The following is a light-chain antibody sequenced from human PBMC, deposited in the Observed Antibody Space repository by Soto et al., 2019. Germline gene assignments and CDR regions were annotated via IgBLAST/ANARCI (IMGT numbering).Light chain of an antibody. J-gene: IGLJ1*01. Sequence: QAVVTQEPSLTVSPGGTVTLTCGSSTGAVTSGHYPYWIQQKPGQAPRTLISDTSNKHSWTPARFSGSLLGGKAALTLSGAQPEDEADYCCLLYFSPCEVFGSGTKLTVL. CDR3: LLYFSPCEV. CDR2: DTS. CDR1: TGAVTSGHY. V-gene: IGLV7-46*01.